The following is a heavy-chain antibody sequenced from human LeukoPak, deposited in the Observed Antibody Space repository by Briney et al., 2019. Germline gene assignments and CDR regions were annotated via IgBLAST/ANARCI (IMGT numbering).Heavy chain of an antibody. Sequence: SETLSLTCTVSGGSISSNSYYWSWIRQPAGKGLEWIGRIYTSGSTNYNPSLKSRVTVSADTSKNQFSLKLSSVTAADTAVYYCARHRNLRWGVAAAEPPDYWGQGTLVTVSS. CDR2: IYTSGST. V-gene: IGHV4-61*02. CDR3: ARHRNLRWGVAAAEPPDY. D-gene: IGHD6-13*01. J-gene: IGHJ4*02. CDR1: GGSISSNSYY.